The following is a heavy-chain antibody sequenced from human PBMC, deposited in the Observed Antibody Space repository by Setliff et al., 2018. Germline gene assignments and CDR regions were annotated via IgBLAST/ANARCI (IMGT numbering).Heavy chain of an antibody. CDR1: GYAFTSFG. CDR2: ISPYNGIT. V-gene: IGHV1-18*01. J-gene: IGHJ3*01. D-gene: IGHD1-26*01. CDR3: VRDQRVGANADDAFRL. Sequence: ASVKVSCKASGYAFTSFGVNWVRQAPGQGLEWMGWISPYNGITRYAQTLQGRVTMTTDTSTKTAYMELRSLTSDDTAVYYCVRDQRVGANADDAFRLWGQGTRVTVSS.